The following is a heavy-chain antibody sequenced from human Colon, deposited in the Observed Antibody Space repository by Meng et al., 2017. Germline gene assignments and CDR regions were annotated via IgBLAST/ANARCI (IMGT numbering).Heavy chain of an antibody. Sequence: EVHLLESGGGLLQPGGSLILSCATSGFTFTSHAMSWVRQAPGKGLEWVSGISGSGDNTYYADSVKGRFTISRDKSNNMVFLQMNSLGAEDTAVYFCANHRGYHISGYFYNWGQGTLVTVSS. D-gene: IGHD3-22*01. CDR1: GFTFTSHA. V-gene: IGHV3-23*01. CDR3: ANHRGYHISGYFYN. CDR2: ISGSGDNT. J-gene: IGHJ4*02.